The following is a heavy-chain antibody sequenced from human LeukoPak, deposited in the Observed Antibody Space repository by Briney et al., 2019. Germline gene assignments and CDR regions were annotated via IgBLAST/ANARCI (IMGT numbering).Heavy chain of an antibody. CDR1: GGSISSYY. CDR2: IYYSGST. CDR3: ARGLWFGEGLVY. J-gene: IGHJ4*02. D-gene: IGHD3-10*01. V-gene: IGHV4-59*01. Sequence: SETLSLTCNVSGGSISSYYWSWIRQPPGKGLEWIGYIYYSGSTNYNPSLKSRVTISVDTSKNQFSLKLSSVTAADTAVYYCARGLWFGEGLVYWGQGTLVTVSS.